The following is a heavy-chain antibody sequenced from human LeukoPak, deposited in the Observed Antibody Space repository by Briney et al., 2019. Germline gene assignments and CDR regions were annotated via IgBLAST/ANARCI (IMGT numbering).Heavy chain of an antibody. Sequence: MPSETLSLTCTVSGGSISSYYWSWIRQPPGKGLEWIGYIYTSGSTNYNPSLKSRVTISVDTSKNQFSLKLSSVTAADTAVYYCARPNMGKDSWFDPWGQGTLVTVSS. CDR1: GGSISSYY. CDR2: IYTSGST. CDR3: ARPNMGKDSWFDP. J-gene: IGHJ5*02. D-gene: IGHD2/OR15-2a*01. V-gene: IGHV4-4*09.